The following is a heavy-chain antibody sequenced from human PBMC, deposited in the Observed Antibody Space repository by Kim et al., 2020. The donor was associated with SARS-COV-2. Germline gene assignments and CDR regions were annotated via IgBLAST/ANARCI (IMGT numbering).Heavy chain of an antibody. V-gene: IGHV1-18*04. CDR2: ISAYNGNT. CDR3: AREELRYFDWLLPTGSYYYGMDV. D-gene: IGHD3-9*01. J-gene: IGHJ6*02. CDR1: GYTFTSYG. Sequence: ASVKVSCKASGYTFTSYGISWVRQAPGQGLEWMGWISAYNGNTNYAQKLQGRVTMTTDTSTSTAYMELRSLRSDDTAVYYCAREELRYFDWLLPTGSYYYGMDVWGQGTTVTVSS.